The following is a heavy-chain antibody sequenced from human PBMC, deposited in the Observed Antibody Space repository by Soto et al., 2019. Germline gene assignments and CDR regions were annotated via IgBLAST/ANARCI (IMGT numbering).Heavy chain of an antibody. V-gene: IGHV1-69*01. CDR2: IIPIFGTA. CDR1: GGTFSSYA. J-gene: IGHJ6*02. D-gene: IGHD3-3*01. CDR3: ARESPLIFGVVTPNYYYYGMDV. Sequence: QVQLVQSGAEVKKPGSSVKVSCKASGGTFSSYAISWVRQAPGQGLEWMGGIIPIFGTANYAQKFQGRVTITADESTSTAYMELSSLRSEDTAVYYCARESPLIFGVVTPNYYYYGMDVWGQGTTVTVSS.